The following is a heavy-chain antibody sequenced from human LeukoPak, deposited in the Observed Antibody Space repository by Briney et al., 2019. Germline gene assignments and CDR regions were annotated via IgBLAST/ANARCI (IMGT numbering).Heavy chain of an antibody. CDR1: GFTFSSSD. D-gene: IGHD6-19*01. CDR3: AKAWSSGWYLQPFDY. CDR2: ISASGGST. V-gene: IGHV3-23*01. Sequence: GGSLRLSCAASGFTFSSSDMSWVRQAPGKGLEWVSAISASGGSTYYADSVKGRFTISRDNSKNTLYLQMNSLRAEDTAVHYCAKAWSSGWYLQPFDYWGQGTLVPVSS. J-gene: IGHJ4*02.